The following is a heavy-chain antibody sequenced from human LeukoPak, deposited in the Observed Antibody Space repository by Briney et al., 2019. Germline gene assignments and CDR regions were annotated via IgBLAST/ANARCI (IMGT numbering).Heavy chain of an antibody. D-gene: IGHD6-13*01. J-gene: IGHJ6*02. CDR1: RYTFSAYY. CDR2: INPNSGGT. Sequence: GASVKVSCKASRYTFSAYYIHWVRQAPGQGLEWMGWINPNSGGTNYAQKFQGRVTMTRDTSISTAYMELSRLRSDDTAVYYCARDLHEYSSSWYAGGYYYYYGMDVWGQGTTVTVSS. CDR3: ARDLHEYSSSWYAGGYYYYYGMDV. V-gene: IGHV1-2*02.